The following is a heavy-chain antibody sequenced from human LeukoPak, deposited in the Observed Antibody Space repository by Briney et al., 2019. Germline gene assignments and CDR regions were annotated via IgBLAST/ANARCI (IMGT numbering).Heavy chain of an antibody. V-gene: IGHV3-21*01. J-gene: IGHJ4*02. Sequence: GGSLRLSCAASGFAFSSLNMNWVRQAPGKGLEWVSSISSASSLIWYADSLKGRFTISRDNAKNSLYLQMDSLRAEDTAVYYCARYNSGWNDYWGQGTLVTVSS. CDR1: GFAFSSLN. D-gene: IGHD6-19*01. CDR3: ARYNSGWNDY. CDR2: ISSASSLI.